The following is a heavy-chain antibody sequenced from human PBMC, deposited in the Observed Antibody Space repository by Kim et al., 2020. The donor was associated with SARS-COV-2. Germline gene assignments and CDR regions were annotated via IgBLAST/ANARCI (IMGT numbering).Heavy chain of an antibody. CDR3: ATDLAAATADGDY. J-gene: IGHJ4*02. D-gene: IGHD6-13*01. V-gene: IGHV1-24*01. Sequence: PQKFKGRVTMTEDTSTDTAYMELSSLRSEDTAVYYCATDLAAATADGDYWGQGTLVTVSS.